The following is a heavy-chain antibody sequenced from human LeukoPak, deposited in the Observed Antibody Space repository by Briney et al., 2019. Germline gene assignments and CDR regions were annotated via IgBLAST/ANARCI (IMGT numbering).Heavy chain of an antibody. J-gene: IGHJ4*02. D-gene: IGHD1-26*01. CDR3: TTYEADDKGLVGATSFDY. V-gene: IGHV3-11*01. Sequence: MAGGSLRLSCAASGFTFSDYYMSWIRQAPGKGLEWVSYISSSGSTIYYADSVKGRFTIPRDNAKNSLYLQMNSLRAEDTAVYYCTTYEADDKGLVGATSFDYWGQGTLVTVSS. CDR1: GFTFSDYY. CDR2: ISSSGSTI.